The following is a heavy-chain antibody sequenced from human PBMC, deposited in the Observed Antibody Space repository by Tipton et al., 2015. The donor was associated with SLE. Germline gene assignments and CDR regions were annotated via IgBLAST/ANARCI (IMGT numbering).Heavy chain of an antibody. J-gene: IGHJ2*01. Sequence: SLRLSCAASGFTFSSYAMHWVRQAPGKGLEWVAVISYDGSNKYYADSVKGRLTISRDNSKNTLYLQMNSLRAEDTAVYYCAREGLGPGWYFDLWGRGTLVTVSS. V-gene: IGHV3-30-3*01. CDR1: GFTFSSYA. CDR3: AREGLGPGWYFDL. D-gene: IGHD3/OR15-3a*01. CDR2: ISYDGSNK.